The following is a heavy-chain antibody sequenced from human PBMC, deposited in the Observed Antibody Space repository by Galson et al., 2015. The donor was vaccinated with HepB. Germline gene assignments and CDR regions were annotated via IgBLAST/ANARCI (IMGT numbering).Heavy chain of an antibody. D-gene: IGHD3-16*02. Sequence: SLRLSCAASGFTFSSHEMNWVRQAPGKGPEWVSYISSRGTTIYYADSVKGRFTISRDNAKNSLYLQMDSLRAEDTAVYYCVRAGHESVGGSYRLDPYYFDYWGQGTLVTVSS. CDR2: ISSRGTTI. CDR1: GFTFSSHE. V-gene: IGHV3-48*03. J-gene: IGHJ4*02. CDR3: VRAGHESVGGSYRLDPYYFDY.